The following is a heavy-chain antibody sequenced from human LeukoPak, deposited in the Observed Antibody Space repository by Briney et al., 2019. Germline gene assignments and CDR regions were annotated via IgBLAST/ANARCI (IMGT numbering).Heavy chain of an antibody. CDR2: IIPIFGTA. V-gene: IGHV1-69*06. J-gene: IGHJ4*02. CDR3: AKTHTGYSYGQGFDY. Sequence: ASVKVSCKASGGTFSSCAISWVRQAPGQGLEWMGGIIPIFGTANYAQKFQGRVTITADKSTSTAYMELSSLRSEDTAVYYCAKTHTGYSYGQGFDYWGQGTLVTVSS. CDR1: GGTFSSCA. D-gene: IGHD5-18*01.